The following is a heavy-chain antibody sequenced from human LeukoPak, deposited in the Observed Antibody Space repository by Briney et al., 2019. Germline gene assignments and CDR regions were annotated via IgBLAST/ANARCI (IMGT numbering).Heavy chain of an antibody. D-gene: IGHD3-22*01. CDR3: ARGAMIVVVTHADWFDP. CDR1: GGSISSSSYY. J-gene: IGHJ5*02. Sequence: PSETLSLTYTVSGGSISSSSYYWGWIRQPPGKGLEWIGYIYYSGSTYYNPSLKSRVTISVDTSKNQFSLKLSSVTAADTAVYYCARGAMIVVVTHADWFDPWGQGTLVTVSS. CDR2: IYYSGST. V-gene: IGHV4-39*07.